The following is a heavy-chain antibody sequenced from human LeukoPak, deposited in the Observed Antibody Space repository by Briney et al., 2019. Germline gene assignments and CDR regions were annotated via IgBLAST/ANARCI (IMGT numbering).Heavy chain of an antibody. CDR2: ISSSSSYI. J-gene: IGHJ4*02. Sequence: GGSLRLSCAASGFTFSSYSMNWVCQAPGKGLEWVSSISSSSSYIYYADSVKGRFTISRDNAKNSLYLQMNSLRAEDTAVYYCARVDSSGWYEVGYWGQGTLVTVSS. CDR3: ARVDSSGWYEVGY. D-gene: IGHD6-19*01. CDR1: GFTFSSYS. V-gene: IGHV3-21*01.